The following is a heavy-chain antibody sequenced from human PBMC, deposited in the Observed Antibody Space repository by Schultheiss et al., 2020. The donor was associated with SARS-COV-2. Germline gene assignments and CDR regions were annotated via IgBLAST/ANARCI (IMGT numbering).Heavy chain of an antibody. CDR3: VKDRVGEFDY. CDR2: ISGSGGST. V-gene: IGHV3-23*01. CDR1: GFIFSNYV. D-gene: IGHD3-16*01. Sequence: GGSLRLSCAASGFIFSNYVLSWVRQAPGKGLEWVSVISGSGGSTYYADSVKGRFTISRDNAKNTLYLQMNSLRAEDTAVYYCVKDRVGEFDYWGQGTLVTVSS. J-gene: IGHJ4*02.